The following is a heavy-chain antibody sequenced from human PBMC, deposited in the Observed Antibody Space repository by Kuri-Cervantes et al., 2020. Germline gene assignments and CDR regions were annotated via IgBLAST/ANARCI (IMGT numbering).Heavy chain of an antibody. J-gene: IGHJ4*02. V-gene: IGHV1-3*01. CDR1: GYTFTSYA. D-gene: IGHD2-8*02. Sequence: ASVKVSCKASGYTFTSYAMHWVRQAPGQRLEWMGWINAGNGNTKYSQKFQGRVTITRDTSASTAYMELSSLRSDDTAIYYCAREGGYCTGGVCYVDYWGQGTLVTVSS. CDR2: INAGNGNT. CDR3: AREGGYCTGGVCYVDY.